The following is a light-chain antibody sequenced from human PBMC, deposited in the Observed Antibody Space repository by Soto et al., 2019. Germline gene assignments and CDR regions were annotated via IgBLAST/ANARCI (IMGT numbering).Light chain of an antibody. V-gene: IGKV2-30*01. CDR2: NIS. Sequence: DVVMIQSPLSLPVTLGQPASISCRSSQSLVYSDGNTSLNWFQQRPGQSPRRLIYNISNRDSGVPDRFSGSGSGTDFTLNISRVEVEDVGVYYCLQDTHWPYTFGQGTKLEIK. CDR3: LQDTHWPYT. J-gene: IGKJ2*01. CDR1: QSLVYSDGNTS.